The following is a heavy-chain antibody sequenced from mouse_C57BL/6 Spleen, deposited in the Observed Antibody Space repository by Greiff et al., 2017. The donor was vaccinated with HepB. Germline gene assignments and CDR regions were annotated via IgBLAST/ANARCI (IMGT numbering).Heavy chain of an antibody. V-gene: IGHV1-26*01. CDR1: GYTFTDYY. J-gene: IGHJ4*01. CDR3: ARPQLAMDY. D-gene: IGHD4-1*02. Sequence: EVQLQQSGPELVKPGASVKISCKASGYTFTDYYMNWVKQSHGKSLEWIGDINPNNGGTSYNQKFKGKATLTVDKSSSTAYMELRSLTSEDSAVYYCARPQLAMDYWGQGTSVTVSS. CDR2: INPNNGGT.